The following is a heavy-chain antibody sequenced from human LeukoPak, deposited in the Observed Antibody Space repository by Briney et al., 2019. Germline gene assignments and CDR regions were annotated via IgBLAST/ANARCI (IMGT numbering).Heavy chain of an antibody. CDR2: IKQDGSEK. J-gene: IGHJ4*02. Sequence: GGSLRLSCAASGFTFSSYWMSWVRQAPGKGLEWVANIKQDGSEKYYVDSVKGRFTISRDNAKNSLYLQMNGLRAEDTAVYYCARDRRPRGGYFDYWGQGTLVTVSS. D-gene: IGHD3-16*01. CDR3: ARDRRPRGGYFDY. V-gene: IGHV3-7*01. CDR1: GFTFSSYW.